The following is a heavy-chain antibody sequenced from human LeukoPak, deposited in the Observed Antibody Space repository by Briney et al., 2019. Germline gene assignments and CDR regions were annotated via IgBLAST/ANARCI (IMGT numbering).Heavy chain of an antibody. CDR3: ARGGSSSRRTWFDP. J-gene: IGHJ5*02. Sequence: GGSLRLSCAASGFTFSSYSMNWVRQAPGKELEWVSYISSSSSTIYYADSVKGRFTISRDNAKNSLYLQMNSLRAEDTAVYYCARGGSSSRRTWFDPWGQGTLVTVSS. CDR2: ISSSSSTI. D-gene: IGHD6-13*01. CDR1: GFTFSSYS. V-gene: IGHV3-48*01.